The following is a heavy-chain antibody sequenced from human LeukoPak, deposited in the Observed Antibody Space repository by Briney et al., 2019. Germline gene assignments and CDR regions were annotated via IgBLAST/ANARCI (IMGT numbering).Heavy chain of an antibody. Sequence: GGSLRLSCAASGFTFSNHAMGWVRQAPGEGLEWVSAISDSGRSTYYADSVKGRFTISRDNSKSAVYLQMNSLRAEDTAIYYCARDAPGNSHTLDYWGQGTLVTVSS. CDR3: ARDAPGNSHTLDY. CDR1: GFTFSNHA. V-gene: IGHV3-23*01. J-gene: IGHJ4*02. CDR2: ISDSGRST. D-gene: IGHD4-23*01.